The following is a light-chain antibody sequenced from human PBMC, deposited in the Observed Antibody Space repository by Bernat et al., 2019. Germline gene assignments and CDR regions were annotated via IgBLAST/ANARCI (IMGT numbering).Light chain of an antibody. CDR1: HSNIGACHD. Sequence: QSVLTQPPAVSGAPGQWVTISCTGSHSNIGACHDVHWYQQIPGKAPKLLIYGSSNRPSGVPRRFSGSKSGTSASLAITGLQAEDEADYYCQSYDSSLSGSVFGGGTKVTVL. J-gene: IGLJ2*01. CDR3: QSYDSSLSGSV. CDR2: GSS. V-gene: IGLV1-40*01.